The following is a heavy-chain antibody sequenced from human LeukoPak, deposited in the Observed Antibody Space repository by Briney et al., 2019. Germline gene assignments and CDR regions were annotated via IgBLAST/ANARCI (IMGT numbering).Heavy chain of an antibody. CDR2: INHSGTT. J-gene: IGHJ6*03. V-gene: IGHV4-34*01. Sequence: PSETLSLTCGVSGGSFSGYLWNRVRQSPGKGLEWIGEINHSGTTNYNPSLKSRVTISIDRSRNQFSLNLTSVTAADTAVFYCARGVKQLARFYFYMDVWGKGTTVTVSS. D-gene: IGHD3-22*01. CDR3: ARGVKQLARFYFYMDV. CDR1: GGSFSGYL.